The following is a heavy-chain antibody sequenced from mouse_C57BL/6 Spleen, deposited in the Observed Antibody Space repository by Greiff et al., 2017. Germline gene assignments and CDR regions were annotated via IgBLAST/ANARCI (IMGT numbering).Heavy chain of an antibody. J-gene: IGHJ2*01. D-gene: IGHD1-1*01. CDR2: IHPNSGST. Sequence: VQLQQSGAELVKPGASVKLSCKASGYTFTSYWMPWVKQRPGQGLEWIGMIHPNSGSTNYNEKFKSKATLTVDKSSSTAYMQLSSLTSEDSAVYYCARHYYGSSYVDFDYWGQGTTLTVSS. V-gene: IGHV1-64*01. CDR1: GYTFTSYW. CDR3: ARHYYGSSYVDFDY.